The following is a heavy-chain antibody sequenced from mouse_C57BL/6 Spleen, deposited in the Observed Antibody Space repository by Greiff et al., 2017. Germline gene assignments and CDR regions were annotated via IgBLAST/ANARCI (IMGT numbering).Heavy chain of an antibody. D-gene: IGHD2-5*01. CDR1: GFTFSDYG. J-gene: IGHJ3*01. V-gene: IGHV5-17*01. CDR2: ISSGSSTI. CDR3: ARRGSNYVWFAY. Sequence: EVQVVESGGGLVKPGGSLKLSCAASGFTFSDYGMHWVRQAPEKGLEWVAYISSGSSTIYYADTVKGRFTLSSDNAKNTLFLQMTSLRSEATAMYYCARRGSNYVWFAYWGQGTLVTVSA.